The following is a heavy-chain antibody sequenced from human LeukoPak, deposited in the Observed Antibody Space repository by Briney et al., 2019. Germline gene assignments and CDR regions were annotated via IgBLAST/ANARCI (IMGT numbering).Heavy chain of an antibody. CDR2: INHSGST. CDR3: ARRLPQRIASSIHDAFDI. D-gene: IGHD6-25*01. CDR1: GGSFSGYY. V-gene: IGHV4-34*01. J-gene: IGHJ3*02. Sequence: SETLSLTCAVYGGSFSGYYWSWIRQPPGKGLEWIGEINHSGSTNYNPPLKSRVTIAADTSNNQFSLKLNSVTAADTAVYYCARRLPQRIASSIHDAFDIWGQGTMVTVSS.